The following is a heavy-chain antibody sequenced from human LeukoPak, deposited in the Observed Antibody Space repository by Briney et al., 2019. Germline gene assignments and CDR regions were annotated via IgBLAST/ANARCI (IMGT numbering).Heavy chain of an antibody. CDR3: ARGTYYYDSSGYYYYYYGMDV. V-gene: IGHV4-30-4*01. CDR1: GGSISSGDYY. CDR2: IYYSGST. Sequence: KTSETLSLTCTVSGGSISSGDYYWGWIRQPPGKGLEWIGYIYYSGSTYYNPSLKSRVTISVDTSKNQFSLKLSSVTAADTAVYYCARGTYYYDSSGYYYYYYGMDVWGQGTTVTVSS. D-gene: IGHD3-22*01. J-gene: IGHJ6*02.